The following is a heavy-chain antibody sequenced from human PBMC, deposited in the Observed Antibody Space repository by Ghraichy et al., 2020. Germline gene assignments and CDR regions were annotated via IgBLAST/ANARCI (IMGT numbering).Heavy chain of an antibody. Sequence: SVKVSCKASGATFCSYTMSLELQSPGQVVDWMGRIIPILGIANYAQKFQGRVTITADKSTSTAYMELSSLRSEDTAVYYCARGWEQVGYGMDVWGQGTT. CDR2: IIPILGIA. D-gene: IGHD1-26*01. CDR1: GATFCSYT. CDR3: ARGWEQVGYGMDV. J-gene: IGHJ6*02. V-gene: IGHV1-69*02.